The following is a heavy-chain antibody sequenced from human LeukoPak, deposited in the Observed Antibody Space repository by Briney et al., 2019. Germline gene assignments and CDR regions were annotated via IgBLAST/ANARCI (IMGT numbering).Heavy chain of an antibody. D-gene: IGHD6-19*01. V-gene: IGHV3-48*01. CDR3: AKDIAPLRSGIAVAGRAFDI. CDR1: GFTFSSYS. CDR2: ISSSSSTI. J-gene: IGHJ3*02. Sequence: GGSLRLSCAASGFTFSSYSMNWVRQAPGKGLEWVSYISSSSSTIYYADSVKGRFTISRDNSKNTLYLQMNSLRAEDTAVYYCAKDIAPLRSGIAVAGRAFDIWGQGTMVTVSS.